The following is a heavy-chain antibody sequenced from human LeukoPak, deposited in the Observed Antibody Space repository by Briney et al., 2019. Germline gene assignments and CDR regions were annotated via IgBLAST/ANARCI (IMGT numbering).Heavy chain of an antibody. D-gene: IGHD3-22*01. CDR3: ARGPYDSSGCIYYYYYGMDV. Sequence: GASLRLSCAASGFTFSSYAMSWVRQAPGKGLEWVSAISGSGGSTYYADSVKGRFTISRDNSKNTLYLQMNSLRAEDTAVYYCARGPYDSSGCIYYYYYGMDVWGQGTTVTVSS. J-gene: IGHJ6*02. CDR2: ISGSGGST. CDR1: GFTFSSYA. V-gene: IGHV3-23*01.